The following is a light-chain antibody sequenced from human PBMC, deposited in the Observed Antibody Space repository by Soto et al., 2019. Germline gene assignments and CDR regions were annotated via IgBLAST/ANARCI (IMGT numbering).Light chain of an antibody. CDR2: EGS. J-gene: IGLJ2*01. Sequence: QSALTQPASVSGSPGQSITISCTGTSGDVGTYNLVSWYQHHPGKAPKLMIYEGSNRPSGVSHRFSGCQSGNTASLTISGLQAEDEADYYCSSYAGAVAFGGGTKVTVL. V-gene: IGLV2-23*01. CDR3: SSYAGAVA. CDR1: SGDVGTYNL.